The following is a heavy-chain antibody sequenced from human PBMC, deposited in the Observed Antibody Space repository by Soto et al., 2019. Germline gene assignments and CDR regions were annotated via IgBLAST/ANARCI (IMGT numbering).Heavy chain of an antibody. J-gene: IGHJ4*02. CDR2: ISYDGSNK. CDR1: GFTFSSYG. V-gene: IGHV3-30*18. CDR3: AKDYGGPRGYFDY. D-gene: IGHD4-17*01. Sequence: PGGSLRLSCAASGFTFSSYGMHWVRQAPGKGLEWVAVISYDGSNKYYADSVKGRFTISRDNSKNTLYLQMNSLRAEDTAVYYCAKDYGGPRGYFDYWGQGTLVTV.